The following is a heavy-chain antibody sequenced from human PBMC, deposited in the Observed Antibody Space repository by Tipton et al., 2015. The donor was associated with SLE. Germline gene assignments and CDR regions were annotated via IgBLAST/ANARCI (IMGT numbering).Heavy chain of an antibody. J-gene: IGHJ4*02. D-gene: IGHD7-27*01. V-gene: IGHV4-31*03. Sequence: TLSLTCTVSGGSLTSGAYYWTWIRQPAGKGLEWIGYIDYSGNTYYNPSLKSRLTISMDTSKNQFSLDLKSVTAADTALYYCARTLGIRRFQFDSWGQGTLVTVSS. CDR3: ARTLGIRRFQFDS. CDR1: GGSLTSGAYY. CDR2: IDYSGNT.